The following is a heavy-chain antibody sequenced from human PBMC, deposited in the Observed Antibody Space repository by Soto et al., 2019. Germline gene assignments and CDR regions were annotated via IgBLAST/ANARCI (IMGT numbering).Heavy chain of an antibody. Sequence: GGSLRLSCAASGFTFDDYAMHWVRQAPGKGLEWVSGISWNSGSIGYADSVKGRFTISRDNARNSLYLQMNSLRAEDTALYYCAKGYCSGGSCYSYYFDYWGQGTLVTVSS. CDR1: GFTFDDYA. CDR3: AKGYCSGGSCYSYYFDY. D-gene: IGHD2-15*01. J-gene: IGHJ4*02. CDR2: ISWNSGSI. V-gene: IGHV3-9*01.